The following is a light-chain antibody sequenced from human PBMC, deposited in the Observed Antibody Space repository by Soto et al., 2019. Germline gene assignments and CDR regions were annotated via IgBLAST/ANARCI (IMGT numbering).Light chain of an antibody. V-gene: IGKV3-20*01. CDR1: QSVRSSY. J-gene: IGKJ2*01. CDR3: QQYGSSPPLMYT. CDR2: AAS. Sequence: EIVLTQSPGTLSLSPGERATLSCRASQSVRSSYLAWYQQKPGQAPRLLIYAASSRATGIPDRFSGSGSGTDFTLTISRLEPEDFAVYYCQQYGSSPPLMYTFGQGTKLEIK.